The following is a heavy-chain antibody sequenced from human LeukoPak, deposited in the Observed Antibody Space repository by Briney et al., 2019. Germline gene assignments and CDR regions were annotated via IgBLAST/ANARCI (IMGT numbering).Heavy chain of an antibody. CDR1: GGSISSSSYY. J-gene: IGHJ3*02. CDR3: ARVTSITVIVGLRATDAFDI. Sequence: SENLSLTCTVSGGSISSSSYYWGWIRQPPGKGLEWIGYIYYSGSTNYNPSLKSRVTISVDTSKNQFSLKLSSVTAADTAVYYCARVTSITVIVGLRATDAFDIWGQGTMVTVSS. V-gene: IGHV4-61*05. CDR2: IYYSGST. D-gene: IGHD3-22*01.